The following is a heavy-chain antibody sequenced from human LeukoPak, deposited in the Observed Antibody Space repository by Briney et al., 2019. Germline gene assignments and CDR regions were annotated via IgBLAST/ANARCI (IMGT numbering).Heavy chain of an antibody. CDR2: ISWNSAAI. V-gene: IGHV3-9*01. CDR3: AKDDGSNGWSYHGFGY. Sequence: XAMHWXRQXPXXXXEXVSXISWNSAAIVYAASVKGRFTISRDSAKTSLYLQMNSLRVEDTAFYYCAKDDGSNGWSYHGFGYWGQGTLVTVSS. D-gene: IGHD6-19*01. J-gene: IGHJ4*02. CDR1: XA.